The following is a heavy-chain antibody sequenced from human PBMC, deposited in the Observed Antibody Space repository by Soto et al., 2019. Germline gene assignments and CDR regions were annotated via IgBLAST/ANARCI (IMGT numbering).Heavy chain of an antibody. CDR2: IYSGDSDS. J-gene: IGHJ4*02. CDR1: GYSFTTYW. Sequence: GESLKISCKASGYSFTTYWIAWVRQMPGKGLEWMGIIYSGDSDSRYSPSFQGQVTTSVDKSISTAYLQWSSLKASDTAMYYCARSGSVVVLDASNLDYWGQGTLVTVSS. CDR3: ARSGSVVVLDASNLDY. V-gene: IGHV5-51*01. D-gene: IGHD2-21*01.